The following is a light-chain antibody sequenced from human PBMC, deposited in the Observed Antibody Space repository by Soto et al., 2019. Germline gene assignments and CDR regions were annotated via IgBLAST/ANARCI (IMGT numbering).Light chain of an antibody. V-gene: IGKV3-20*01. CDR1: QSVDSSY. CDR2: GAS. Sequence: EIVLTQSPGTLSLSPGERATLSCRASQSVDSSYLAWYQQKPGQAPRLLICGASNRATGIPDRFSGSGSGTDFTLTISRLEPEDFAVYYCQQYGSSGTFGQGTKVDIK. J-gene: IGKJ1*01. CDR3: QQYGSSGT.